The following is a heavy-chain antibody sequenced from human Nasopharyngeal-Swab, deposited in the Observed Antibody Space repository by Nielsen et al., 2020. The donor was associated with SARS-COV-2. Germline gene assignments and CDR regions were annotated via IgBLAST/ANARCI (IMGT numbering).Heavy chain of an antibody. CDR2: ISYDGSNK. D-gene: IGHD1-26*01. Sequence: VRQAPGKGLEWVAVISYDGSNKYYADSVKGRFTISRDNSMNTLYLQMNSLRAEDTAAYYCAKAALIGNYFYYYYYMDVWGKGTTVTVSS. V-gene: IGHV3-30*18. J-gene: IGHJ6*03. CDR3: AKAALIGNYFYYYYYMDV.